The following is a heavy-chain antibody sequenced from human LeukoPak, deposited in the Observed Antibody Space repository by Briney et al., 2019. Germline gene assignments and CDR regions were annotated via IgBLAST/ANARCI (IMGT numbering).Heavy chain of an antibody. Sequence: ASVKVSFKASGYTFTSYDINWVRQATGQGLEWMGWMNPNSGNTGYAQKFQGRVTMTRNTSISTAYMELSSLRSEDTAVYYCARVFNNRYNWNYGYWGQGTLVTVSS. V-gene: IGHV1-8*01. CDR2: MNPNSGNT. CDR3: ARVFNNRYNWNYGY. CDR1: GYTFTSYD. D-gene: IGHD1-7*01. J-gene: IGHJ4*02.